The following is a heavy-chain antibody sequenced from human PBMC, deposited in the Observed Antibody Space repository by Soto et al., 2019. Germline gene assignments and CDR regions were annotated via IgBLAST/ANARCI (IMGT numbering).Heavy chain of an antibody. D-gene: IGHD2-15*01. CDR1: GYTFTSYG. Sequence: EASVKVSCKASGYTFTSYGISWVRQAPGQGLEWMGWISAYNGNTNYAQKLQGRVTMTTDTSTSTAYMELRSLRSDDTAVYYCARDCSGGSCYDGWFDPWGQGTLVTVSS. V-gene: IGHV1-18*01. CDR3: ARDCSGGSCYDGWFDP. CDR2: ISAYNGNT. J-gene: IGHJ5*02.